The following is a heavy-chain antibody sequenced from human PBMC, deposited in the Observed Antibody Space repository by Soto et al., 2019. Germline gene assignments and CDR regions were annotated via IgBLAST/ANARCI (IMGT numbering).Heavy chain of an antibody. CDR3: ANEPNWNVGVYYYGGMDV. D-gene: IGHD1-1*01. Sequence: GGSLRLSCAASGFTFSSYAMSWVRQAPGKGLEWVSAISGSGGSTYYADSVKGRFTISRDNSKNTVYLQMNSLRAEDTAVYYCANEPNWNVGVYYYGGMDVWGQGTTVTVSS. J-gene: IGHJ6*02. V-gene: IGHV3-23*01. CDR2: ISGSGGST. CDR1: GFTFSSYA.